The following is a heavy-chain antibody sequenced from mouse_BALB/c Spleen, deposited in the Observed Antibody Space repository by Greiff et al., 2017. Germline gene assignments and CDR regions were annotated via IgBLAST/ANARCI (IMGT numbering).Heavy chain of an antibody. CDR1: GYSITSDYA. Sequence: EVKLVESGPGLVKPSQSLSLTCTVTGYSITSDYAWNWIRQFPGNKLEWMGYISYSGSTSYNPSLKSRISITRDTSKNQFFLQLNSVTTEDTATYYCARSPLGPFDYWGQGTTLTVSS. CDR3: ARSPLGPFDY. CDR2: ISYSGST. D-gene: IGHD4-1*01. J-gene: IGHJ2*01. V-gene: IGHV3-2*02.